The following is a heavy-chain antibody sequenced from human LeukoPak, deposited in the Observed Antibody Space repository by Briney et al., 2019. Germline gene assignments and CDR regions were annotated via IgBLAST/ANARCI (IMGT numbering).Heavy chain of an antibody. CDR2: IKQDRSEK. CDR3: AELGITMIGGV. D-gene: IGHD3-10*02. CDR1: GFTFSNYW. V-gene: IGHV3-7*01. Sequence: GGSLRLSCAPSGFTFSNYWMSSVRQAPGKGREWVANIKQDRSEKYYVDSVKGRFTISRDNAKNSLYLQMNSLRAEDTAVYYCAELGITMIGGVWGKGTTVTISS. J-gene: IGHJ6*04.